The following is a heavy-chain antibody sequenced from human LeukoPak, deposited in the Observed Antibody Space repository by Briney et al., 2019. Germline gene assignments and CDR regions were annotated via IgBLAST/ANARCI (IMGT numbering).Heavy chain of an antibody. Sequence: GASVKVSCKASGYTFTSYDINWVRQATGQGLEWMGWMNPNSGNTGYAQKFQGRVTMTRNTSISTAYMELSSLRSEDTAVYYCARARSLTRHMVRGVIITGYYYYGMDVWGQGTTVTASS. V-gene: IGHV1-8*01. CDR1: GYTFTSYD. CDR3: ARARSLTRHMVRGVIITGYYYYGMDV. J-gene: IGHJ6*02. D-gene: IGHD3-10*01. CDR2: MNPNSGNT.